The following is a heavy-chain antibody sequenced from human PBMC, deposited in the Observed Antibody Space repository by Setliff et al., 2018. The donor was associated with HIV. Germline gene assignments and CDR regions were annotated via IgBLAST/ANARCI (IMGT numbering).Heavy chain of an antibody. V-gene: IGHV1-69-2*01. Sequence: ASVKVSCKASGYRFTNHNIHWVQQAPGKGLHWMGRVDPANGKTIYAVKFQGRVSIIADTSIDTAYMELNSLRSEDTAVYYCAAEGNIFDLWGRGTMVTVSS. CDR1: GYRFTNHN. CDR2: VDPANGKT. CDR3: AAEGNIFDL. J-gene: IGHJ3*01. D-gene: IGHD1-1*01.